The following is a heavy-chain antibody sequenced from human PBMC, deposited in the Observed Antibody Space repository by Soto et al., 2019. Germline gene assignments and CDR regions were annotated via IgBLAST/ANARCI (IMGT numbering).Heavy chain of an antibody. CDR1: GGSISSNDFY. CDR3: ARLSGSWQSWFDH. V-gene: IGHV4-31*03. CDR2: IYYSGNT. Sequence: SETLSLTCIVSGGSISSNDFYWSWIRQHPGKGLEWIGYIYYSGNTYYNPSLKSRVTILVDTSKNQFSLKVSSVSAADTAVYYCARLSGSWQSWFDHWGQGTLVTVSS. D-gene: IGHD6-13*01. J-gene: IGHJ5*02.